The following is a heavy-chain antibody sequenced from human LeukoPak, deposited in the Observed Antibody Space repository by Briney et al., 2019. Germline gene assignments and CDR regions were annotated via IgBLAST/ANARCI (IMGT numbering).Heavy chain of an antibody. CDR3: ARDYGDYDY. D-gene: IGHD4-17*01. CDR1: GYTFTSYG. V-gene: IGHV1-18*01. CDR2: ISPDTGKT. Sequence: ASVKVSCKASGYTFTSYGISWVRQAPGQGLEWMGWISPDTGKTNYEQKLQGRVTMTTDTSTSTAYMELRSLRYDDTAVYYCARDYGDYDYWGQGTLVTVSS. J-gene: IGHJ4*02.